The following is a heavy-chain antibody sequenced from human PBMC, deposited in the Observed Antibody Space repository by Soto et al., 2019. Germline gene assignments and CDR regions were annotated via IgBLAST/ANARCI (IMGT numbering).Heavy chain of an antibody. V-gene: IGHV3-30-3*01. J-gene: IGHJ6*02. CDR1: GFTFSYHA. Sequence: QVQLVESGGGVVQPGRSLRLSCAASGFTFSYHALNWVRQAPGKGLEWVAVISYDGDNKYIAESVKGRFTISRDNSKNTVSLQMNRLRTEDTAMYFCARGTTRSAFSAMDVWGQGTTVTVSS. CDR2: ISYDGDNK. D-gene: IGHD1-1*01. CDR3: ARGTTRSAFSAMDV.